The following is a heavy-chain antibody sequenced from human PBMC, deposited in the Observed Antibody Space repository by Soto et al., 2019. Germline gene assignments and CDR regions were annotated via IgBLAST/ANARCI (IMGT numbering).Heavy chain of an antibody. J-gene: IGHJ4*02. V-gene: IGHV3-48*03. D-gene: IGHD1-26*01. CDR3: ARDMGGTYSMDY. CDR2: IISSGRVV. CDR1: GFTFSSHE. Sequence: GVSLRLSCVASGFTFSSHEMNWVRQAAGKGLEWIAYIISSGRVVHYADSVKGRFTISRDNVRNSLYLQMNSLRVEDTAVYYCARDMGGTYSMDYWGQGTLVTVSS.